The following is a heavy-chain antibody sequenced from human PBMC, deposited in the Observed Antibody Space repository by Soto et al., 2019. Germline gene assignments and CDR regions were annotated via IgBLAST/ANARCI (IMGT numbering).Heavy chain of an antibody. V-gene: IGHV4-30-2*01. J-gene: IGHJ5*02. D-gene: IGHD6-13*01. Sequence: SETLSLTCAVSGGSISSGGYSWSCIRQPPGKGLEWIGYIYHSGSTYYNPSLKSRVTISVDRSKNQFSLKLSSVTAADTAVYYCASQSIATAGTLNWFDPWGQGTLVTVSS. CDR2: IYHSGST. CDR3: ASQSIATAGTLNWFDP. CDR1: GGSISSGGYS.